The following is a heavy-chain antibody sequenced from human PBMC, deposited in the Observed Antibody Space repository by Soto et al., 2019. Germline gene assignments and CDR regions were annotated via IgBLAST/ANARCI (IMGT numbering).Heavy chain of an antibody. D-gene: IGHD3-10*01. CDR2: IYYSGST. CDR3: ARGRRDAYYMDV. V-gene: IGHV4-31*03. Sequence: QVQLQESGPGLVKPSQTLSLTCTVSGGSISSGGYYWSWIRQHPGKGLEWIGYIYYSGSTYYNLSLKSRVTISVDTSKNQFSLKLSSVTAADTAVYYCARGRRDAYYMDVWGKGTTVTVSS. CDR1: GGSISSGGYY. J-gene: IGHJ6*03.